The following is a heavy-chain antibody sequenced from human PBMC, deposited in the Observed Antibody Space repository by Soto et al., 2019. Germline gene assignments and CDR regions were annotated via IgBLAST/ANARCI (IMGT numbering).Heavy chain of an antibody. CDR1: GGSISSYY. D-gene: IGHD2-8*01. CDR2: IYYSGST. CDR3: ARENPIVLMVYAKGSRWFDP. Sequence: SETLSLTCTVSGGSISSYYWSWIRQPPGKGLEWIGYIYYSGSTNYNPSLKSRVTISVDTSKNQFSLKLSSVTAADTAVYYCARENPIVLMVYAKGSRWFDPWGQGTLVTVS. V-gene: IGHV4-59*01. J-gene: IGHJ5*02.